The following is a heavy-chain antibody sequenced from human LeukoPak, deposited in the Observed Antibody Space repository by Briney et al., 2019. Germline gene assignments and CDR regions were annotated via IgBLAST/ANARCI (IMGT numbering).Heavy chain of an antibody. CDR1: GGSISSYY. CDR2: ISYSGST. J-gene: IGHJ4*02. Sequence: SETLSLTCTVSGGSISSYYWSWIRQPPGKGLEWIGYISYSGSTNYNPSLKSRVTISVDTSKHQSSLKLSAVIAADTAVYYCGRGPHKFDYWGQRSLVSVSS. V-gene: IGHV4-59*01. CDR3: GRGPHKFDY.